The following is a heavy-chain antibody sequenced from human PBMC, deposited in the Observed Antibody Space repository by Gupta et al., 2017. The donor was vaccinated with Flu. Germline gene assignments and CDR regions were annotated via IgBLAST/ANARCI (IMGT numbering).Heavy chain of an antibody. CDR2: IGTAGDT. J-gene: IGHJ4*02. CDR3: VRGLGAYYTAWGYFDS. V-gene: IGHV3-13*01. D-gene: IGHD4-17*01. Sequence: EVQLVESGGGSVQPGGSLRLSCAVSGFPFDDYDMHWVRQVTGKGLEWVSAIGTAGDTFYPDSVKGRFIISRENARKSLFLQMNSLRAGDTAVYYCVRGLGAYYTAWGYFDSWGPGALVTVSS. CDR1: GFPFDDYD.